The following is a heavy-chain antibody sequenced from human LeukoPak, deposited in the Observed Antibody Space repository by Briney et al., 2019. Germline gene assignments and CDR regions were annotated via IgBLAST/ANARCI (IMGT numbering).Heavy chain of an antibody. J-gene: IGHJ5*02. CDR2: VSSSGTT. CDR1: GGSIISSLYH. Sequence: SETLSLTCTVSGGSIISSLYHWGWIRQSPEKGLEWIGTVSSSGTTDYNPSLGSRLTLSVDTSKNQFSLRLNSVTVADTAVYFCARLGGLYNWLDPWGQGTLVTVSS. V-gene: IGHV4-39*01. CDR3: ARLGGLYNWLDP.